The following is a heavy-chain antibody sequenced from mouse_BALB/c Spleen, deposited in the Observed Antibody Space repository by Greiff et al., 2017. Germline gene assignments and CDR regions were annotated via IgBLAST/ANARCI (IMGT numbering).Heavy chain of an antibody. V-gene: IGHV5-6-5*01. CDR2: ISSGGST. CDR1: GFTFSSYA. D-gene: IGHD1-1*01. CDR3: ARGNYGSSYAMDY. J-gene: IGHJ4*01. Sequence: DVKLVESGGGLVKPGGSLKLSCAASGFTFSSYAMSWVRQTPEKRLEWVASISSGGSTYYPDSVKGRFTISRDNARNILYLQMSSLRSEDTAMYYCARGNYGSSYAMDYWGQGTSVTVSS.